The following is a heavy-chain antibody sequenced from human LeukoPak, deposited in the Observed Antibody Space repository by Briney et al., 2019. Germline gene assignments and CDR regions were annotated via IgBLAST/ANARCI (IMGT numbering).Heavy chain of an antibody. CDR3: AHGAMYQLDS. CDR2: IIGGGGIT. D-gene: IGHD2-2*01. J-gene: IGHJ4*02. V-gene: IGHV3-23*01. Sequence: PGGSLRLSCAASGFPFSSHGMSWVHQAPGRGLEWVSGIIGGGGITYYANSVKGRFTISGDNSKNTLSLQMNSLRAEDTAVYYCAHGAMYQLDSWGQGTLVIVSS. CDR1: GFPFSSHG.